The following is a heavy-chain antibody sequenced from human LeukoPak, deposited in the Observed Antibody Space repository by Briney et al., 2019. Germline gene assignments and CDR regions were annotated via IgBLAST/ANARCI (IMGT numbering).Heavy chain of an antibody. V-gene: IGHV3-30*03. J-gene: IGHJ6*02. CDR3: ARDQGVVVHGKYHYNGMDV. Sequence: PGRSLRLSCAASGFTFSSYGIHWVRQPPGKGLEWVAAISYDGSSKYYADSVKGRFTISRDNSKNTPYLQMNSLRAEDTAVYYCARDQGVVVHGKYHYNGMDVWGQGTTVTVSS. CDR1: GFTFSSYG. CDR2: ISYDGSSK. D-gene: IGHD3-22*01.